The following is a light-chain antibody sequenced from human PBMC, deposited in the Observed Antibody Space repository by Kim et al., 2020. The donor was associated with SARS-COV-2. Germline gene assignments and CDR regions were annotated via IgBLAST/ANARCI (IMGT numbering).Light chain of an antibody. J-gene: IGKJ2*01. CDR1: QSVSSN. CDR3: QQYNKWMYT. V-gene: IGKV3D-15*01. Sequence: CGCPGGRAILSCRASQSVSSNVAWYQKKPGQAPRLVIYGASTRAAGVAARFSGSVSGAEFTLTISNLQPEDCAVYYCQQYNKWMYTFGQGTKLEI. CDR2: GAS.